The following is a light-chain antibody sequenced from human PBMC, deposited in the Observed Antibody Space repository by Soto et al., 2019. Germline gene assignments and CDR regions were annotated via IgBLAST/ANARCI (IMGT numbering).Light chain of an antibody. CDR3: CSYAGGPYV. V-gene: IGLV2-11*03. CDR2: DVS. J-gene: IGLJ1*01. CDR1: NTDVGGYNY. Sequence: TGNNTDVGGYNYVSWYQQHPGKAPKVMIYDVSKRPSGVPDRFSGSKSGNTASLTISGLQAEDEADYYCCSYAGGPYVFGTGTKVTVL.